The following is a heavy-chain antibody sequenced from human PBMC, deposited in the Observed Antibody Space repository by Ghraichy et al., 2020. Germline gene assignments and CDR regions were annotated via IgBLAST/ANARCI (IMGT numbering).Heavy chain of an antibody. J-gene: IGHJ5*02. D-gene: IGHD6-19*01. Sequence: GGALRLSCAASGFTLSSYWMHWVRQAPGKGLVWVARINSDGSSTNYADSVKGRFTISRDNAKNTLYLQMNSLRAEDTAVYYCSRGGSPEHTSGWSPTWGQGTLVTVSS. CDR2: INSDGSST. CDR3: SRGGSPEHTSGWSPT. CDR1: GFTLSSYW. V-gene: IGHV3-74*01.